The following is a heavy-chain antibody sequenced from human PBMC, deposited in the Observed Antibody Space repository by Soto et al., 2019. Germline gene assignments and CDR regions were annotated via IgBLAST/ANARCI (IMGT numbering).Heavy chain of an antibody. Sequence: GGSLRLSCAASGFSFSSYSMNWVRQAPGKGLEWVSYISSSSSTIYYADSVKGRFTISRDNAKNSLYLQMNSLRAEDTAVYYCARDGGDSSSWYFAFDIWGQGTMVTVSS. CDR3: ARDGGDSSSWYFAFDI. J-gene: IGHJ3*02. V-gene: IGHV3-48*01. D-gene: IGHD6-13*01. CDR1: GFSFSSYS. CDR2: ISSSSSTI.